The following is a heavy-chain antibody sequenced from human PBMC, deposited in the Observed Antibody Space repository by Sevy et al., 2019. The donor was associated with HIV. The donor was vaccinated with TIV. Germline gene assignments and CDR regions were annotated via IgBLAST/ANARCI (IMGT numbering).Heavy chain of an antibody. J-gene: IGHJ3*02. V-gene: IGHV3-30*18. Sequence: GGSLRLSCAASGFTFSSYGMHWVRQAPGKGLEWVAVISYDGSNKYYGDSVKGRFTISRDNSKNTLYLQMNSLRAEDTAVYYCAKWSMGGARWLQLDAFDIWGQGTMVTVSS. CDR3: AKWSMGGARWLQLDAFDI. CDR1: GFTFSSYG. CDR2: ISYDGSNK. D-gene: IGHD5-12*01.